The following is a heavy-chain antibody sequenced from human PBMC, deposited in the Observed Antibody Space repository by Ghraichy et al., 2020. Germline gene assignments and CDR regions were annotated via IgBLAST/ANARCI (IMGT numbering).Heavy chain of an antibody. CDR1: GFTFSSYE. V-gene: IGHV3-48*03. CDR2: ISSSGSTI. Sequence: GGSLRLSCAASGFTFSSYEMNWVRQAPGKGLEWVSYISSSGSTIYYADSVKGRFTISRDNAKNSLYLQMNSLRAEDTAVYYCARARYYYDSSGYYYVRYFDYWGQGTPVTVSS. CDR3: ARARYYYDSSGYYYVRYFDY. J-gene: IGHJ4*02. D-gene: IGHD3-22*01.